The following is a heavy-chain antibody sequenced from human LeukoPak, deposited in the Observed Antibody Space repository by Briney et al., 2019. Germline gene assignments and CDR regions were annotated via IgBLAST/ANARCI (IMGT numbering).Heavy chain of an antibody. CDR2: MYYSGST. J-gene: IGHJ4*02. CDR3: ARHYFDRTGYYYFDY. D-gene: IGHD3-22*01. V-gene: IGHV4-39*01. Sequence: SETLSLTCSVSGDSITGSSYYWGWIRQPPGKRLEWIGSMYYSGSTYSNPSLKSRVTMSADTSKNQFSLKLRSVTAADTAVFYCARHYFDRTGYYYFDYWGQGILVTVSS. CDR1: GDSITGSSYY.